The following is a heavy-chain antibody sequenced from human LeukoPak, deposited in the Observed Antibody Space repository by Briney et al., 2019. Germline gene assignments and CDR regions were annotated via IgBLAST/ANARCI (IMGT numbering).Heavy chain of an antibody. CDR2: IYTSGST. CDR1: GGSFSGYY. D-gene: IGHD6-6*01. CDR3: ARGPSLGAFDI. V-gene: IGHV4-59*10. Sequence: PSETLSLTCAVYGGSFSGYYWSWIRQPAGKGLEWIGRIYTSGSTNYNPSLKSRVTMSVDTSKNQFSLKLNSVTAADTAVYYCARGPSLGAFDIWGQGTMVTISS. J-gene: IGHJ3*02.